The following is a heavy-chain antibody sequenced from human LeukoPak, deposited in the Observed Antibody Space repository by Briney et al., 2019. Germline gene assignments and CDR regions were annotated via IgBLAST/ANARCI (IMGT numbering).Heavy chain of an antibody. CDR3: ARDLTPDYTMNWPEGDY. Sequence: PGGSLRLSCVVSGFDFSGFSMSWVRQAPGKGLEWVAIMEEYGSHIFYADSVKGRFIISRDNARNSLYLQMNNLRAEDTAIYYCARDLTPDYTMNWPEGDYWGQGILVTVSS. V-gene: IGHV3-7*01. CDR1: GFDFSGFS. CDR2: MEEYGSHI. D-gene: IGHD3-3*01. J-gene: IGHJ4*02.